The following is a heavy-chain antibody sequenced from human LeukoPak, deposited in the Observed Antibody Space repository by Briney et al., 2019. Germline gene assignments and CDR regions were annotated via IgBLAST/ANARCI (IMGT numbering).Heavy chain of an antibody. CDR1: GFTFSSYE. D-gene: IGHD6-6*01. J-gene: IGHJ4*02. CDR2: ISSSGNTI. Sequence: GGSLRLSCAASGFTFSSYEMNWVRQAPGKGLEWVSYISSSGNTIYHADSVKGRFTISRDNAKNSLYLQMNSLRAEDTAVYYCAKEGAAKTAARLDCWGQGTLVTVSS. CDR3: AKEGAAKTAARLDC. V-gene: IGHV3-48*03.